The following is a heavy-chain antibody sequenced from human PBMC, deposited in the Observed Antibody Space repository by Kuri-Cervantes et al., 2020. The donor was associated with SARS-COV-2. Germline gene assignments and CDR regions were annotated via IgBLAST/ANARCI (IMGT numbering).Heavy chain of an antibody. D-gene: IGHD3-3*01. CDR2: INPSGGST. V-gene: IGHV1-46*01. CDR1: GYTFTSYY. Sequence: ASVKVSCKASGYTFTSYYMHWVRQAPGQGLEWMGIINPSGGSTSYAQKFQGRVTVTRDTSTSTVYMELSSLRAEDTAVYYCASDFWSGYYTLGSRVGYWGQGTLVTVSS. CDR3: ASDFWSGYYTLGSRVGY. J-gene: IGHJ4*02.